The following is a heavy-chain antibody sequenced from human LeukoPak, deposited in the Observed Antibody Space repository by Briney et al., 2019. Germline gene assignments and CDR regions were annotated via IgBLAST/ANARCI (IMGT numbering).Heavy chain of an antibody. Sequence: GASVKVSCKASGYTFTNYGISWVRQAPGQGLEWMGWISAYDANTNYAQKFQGRVTMTTDTSTTTAYMELRSLRSDDTAVYYCARAVGPCSSTGCYGNYYYGMDVWGQGTTVTVSS. CDR2: ISAYDANT. CDR1: GYTFTNYG. CDR3: ARAVGPCSSTGCYGNYYYGMDV. V-gene: IGHV1-18*01. D-gene: IGHD2-2*01. J-gene: IGHJ6*02.